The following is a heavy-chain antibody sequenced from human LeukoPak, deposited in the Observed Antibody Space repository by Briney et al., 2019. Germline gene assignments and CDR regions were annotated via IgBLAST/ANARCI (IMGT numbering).Heavy chain of an antibody. CDR1: GFTFDDYA. V-gene: IGHV3-30*02. Sequence: PGGSLRLSCAASGFTFDDYAMHWVRQAPGKGLEWVAFIRNDGTNKYYAESVKGRFTISRDNSKNTLYLQMNSLRAEDTAVYYCAKGTSYNWNDGWFDPWGNGILVTVSS. J-gene: IGHJ5*02. D-gene: IGHD1-20*01. CDR3: AKGTSYNWNDGWFDP. CDR2: IRNDGTNK.